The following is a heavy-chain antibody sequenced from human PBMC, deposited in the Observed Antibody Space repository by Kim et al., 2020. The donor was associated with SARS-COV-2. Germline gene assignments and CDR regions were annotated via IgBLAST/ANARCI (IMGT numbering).Heavy chain of an antibody. Sequence: GGSLRLSCTASGFTFGDYAMSWVRQAPGKGLEWVGFIRSKAYGGTTEYAASVKGRFTISRDDSKSIAYLQMNSLKTEDTAVYYCTRVTPTGLALDYWGQGTLVTVSS. V-gene: IGHV3-49*04. CDR2: IRSKAYGGTT. J-gene: IGHJ4*02. CDR3: TRVTPTGLALDY. D-gene: IGHD1-1*01. CDR1: GFTFGDYA.